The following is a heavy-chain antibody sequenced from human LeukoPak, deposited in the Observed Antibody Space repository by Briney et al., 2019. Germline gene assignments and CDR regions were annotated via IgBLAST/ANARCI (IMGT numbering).Heavy chain of an antibody. V-gene: IGHV3-48*01. CDR2: ISSSSSAI. CDR3: ARDQLDLRYFDWSSSHCHFDY. Sequence: QPGGSLRLSCAASGFTFSSYSMNWVRQAPGKGLEWVSYISSSSSAIYYADSVKGRFTISRDNAKNSLYLQMNSLRGEDTAVYYCARDQLDLRYFDWSSSHCHFDYWGQGTLVTVSS. D-gene: IGHD3-9*01. J-gene: IGHJ4*02. CDR1: GFTFSSYS.